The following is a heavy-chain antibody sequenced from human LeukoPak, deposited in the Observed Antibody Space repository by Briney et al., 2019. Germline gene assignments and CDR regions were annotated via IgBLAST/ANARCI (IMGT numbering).Heavy chain of an antibody. CDR2: IYYSGST. Sequence: SETLSLTCTVSGGSISSSSYYWGWLRQPPGKGLEWIGSIYYSGSTYYNPSLKSRVTISVDTSKNQFSLKLSSVTAADTAVYYCARHRFLGQQLVHPYFDYWGQGTLVTVSS. V-gene: IGHV4-39*01. CDR1: GGSISSSSYY. D-gene: IGHD6-13*01. CDR3: ARHRFLGQQLVHPYFDY. J-gene: IGHJ4*02.